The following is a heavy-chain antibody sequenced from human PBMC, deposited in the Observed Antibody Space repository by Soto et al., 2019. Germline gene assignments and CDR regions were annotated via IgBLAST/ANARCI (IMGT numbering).Heavy chain of an antibody. Sequence: GGSLRLSCAASGFTFSTYWMHWVRQAPGKGLVWVSRINGDGSDTVYTDFVKGRFTSSRDNAKNTLFLQMNSLRAEDTAVYYCAKDRYGDYGGIDYWGQGTMVTVSS. CDR3: AKDRYGDYGGIDY. CDR2: INGDGSDT. J-gene: IGHJ4*02. CDR1: GFTFSTYW. D-gene: IGHD4-17*01. V-gene: IGHV3-74*01.